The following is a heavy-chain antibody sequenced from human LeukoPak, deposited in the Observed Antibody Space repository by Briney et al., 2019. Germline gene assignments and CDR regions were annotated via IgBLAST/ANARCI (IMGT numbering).Heavy chain of an antibody. CDR2: IYPGDSDT. D-gene: IGHD2-21*02. CDR3: ARLTSYCGGDCPNWFDP. J-gene: IGHJ5*02. CDR1: GYSFTSYC. Sequence: GESLKISCKGSGYSFTSYCIGWVRQMPGKGLEWMGIIYPGDSDTRYSPSFQGQVTISADKSISTAYLQWSSLKASDTAMYYCARLTSYCGGDCPNWFDPWGQGTLVTVSS. V-gene: IGHV5-51*01.